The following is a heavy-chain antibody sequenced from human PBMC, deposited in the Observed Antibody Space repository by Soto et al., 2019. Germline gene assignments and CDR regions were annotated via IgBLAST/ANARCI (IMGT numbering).Heavy chain of an antibody. CDR3: GRGASFRDSTAP. CDR2: IWYDGSRK. CDR1: GFTFSNYG. D-gene: IGHD3-22*01. V-gene: IGHV3-33*01. J-gene: IGHJ5*02. Sequence: QVQLVESGGGVVQPGRSLTVSCAASGFTFSNYGMHWVRQAPDKGLEWVAVIWYDGSRKYYADSVKGRFTISRDDSKKTLCLEMNSLRVDDTAVYYCGRGASFRDSTAPWGQGTLVTVSS.